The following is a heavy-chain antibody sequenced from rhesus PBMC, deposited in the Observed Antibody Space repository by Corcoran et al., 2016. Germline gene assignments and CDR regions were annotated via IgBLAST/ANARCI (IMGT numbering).Heavy chain of an antibody. Sequence: QLQLQESGPGLVKPSETLSLTCAVSGGSISGYYLSWNRQPPGKGLEWIGNIDCNIAGTNYNPSRKSRVTISKDTSKNQCSLKLSSVTAADTAVYYCARIPSYGSSYTLWGQGVLVTVSS. D-gene: IGHD4-29*01. CDR3: ARIPSYGSSYTL. CDR2: IDCNIAGT. J-gene: IGHJ4*01. CDR1: GGSISGYY. V-gene: IGHV4-81*01.